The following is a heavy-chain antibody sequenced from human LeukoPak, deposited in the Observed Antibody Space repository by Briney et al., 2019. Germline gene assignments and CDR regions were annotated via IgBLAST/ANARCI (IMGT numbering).Heavy chain of an antibody. CDR3: ARESHAGAVADFFDY. D-gene: IGHD6-19*01. V-gene: IGHV3-7*01. CDR1: GFIFSNSW. Sequence: GGSLRLSCAASGFIFSNSWMTWVRQAPGKGLEWVANIKPDGSEKYYVGSVKGRFTISRDNAKNSMYLQMNSLSAEDTAVYYCARESHAGAVADFFDYWGQGTLVTVSS. J-gene: IGHJ4*02. CDR2: IKPDGSEK.